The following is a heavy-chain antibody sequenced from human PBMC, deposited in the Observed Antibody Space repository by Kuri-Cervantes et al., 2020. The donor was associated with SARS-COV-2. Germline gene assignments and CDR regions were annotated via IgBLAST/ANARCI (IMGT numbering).Heavy chain of an antibody. CDR3: ARKDYYESGIYHLDF. J-gene: IGHJ4*02. Sequence: ASVKVSCKASGYTFTSHSITWVRQAPGQGLEWMGCISVYNGQMDYAQKFLGRVTMTADTSTSTAYMDLRSLTSEDTAVYYCARKDYYESGIYHLDFWGQGTLVTVSS. CDR1: GYTFTSHS. CDR2: ISVYNGQM. V-gene: IGHV1-18*01. D-gene: IGHD3-10*01.